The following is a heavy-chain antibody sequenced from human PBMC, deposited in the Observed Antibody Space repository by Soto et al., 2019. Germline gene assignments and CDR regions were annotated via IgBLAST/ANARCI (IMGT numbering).Heavy chain of an antibody. CDR1: GGSVSSGRYY. V-gene: IGHV4-61*01. CDR3: AREAAANWFDP. CDR2: IYYSGST. J-gene: IGHJ5*02. Sequence: TLSLTCTVSGGSVSSGRYYWSWIRQPPGKGLEWIGYIYYSGSTNYNPSLKSRVTISVDTSKNQFSLKLSSVTAADTAVYYCAREAAANWFDPWGQGTLVTVSS. D-gene: IGHD6-13*01.